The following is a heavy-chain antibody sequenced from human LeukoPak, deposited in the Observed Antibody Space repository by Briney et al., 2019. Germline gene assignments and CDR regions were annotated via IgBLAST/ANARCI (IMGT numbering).Heavy chain of an antibody. CDR1: GYTFTSYG. CDR3: ARDEGRYSGNDFDY. D-gene: IGHD5-12*01. V-gene: IGHV1-18*01. CDR2: ISAYNGNT. J-gene: IGHJ4*02. Sequence: ASVKVSCKASGYTFTSYGISWVRQAPGQGPEWMGWISAYNGNTNYAQKLQGRVTMTTDTSTSTAYMELRSLRSDDTAMYYCARDEGRYSGNDFDYWGQGTLVTVSS.